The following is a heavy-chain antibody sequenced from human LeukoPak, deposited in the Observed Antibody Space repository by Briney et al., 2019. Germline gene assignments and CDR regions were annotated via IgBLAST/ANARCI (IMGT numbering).Heavy chain of an antibody. V-gene: IGHV3-23*01. CDR1: GFTFSNYA. CDR3: AKDLRSSADSKMGAADY. Sequence: PGGSLRLSCAASGFTFSNYAMRWVRQAPGKGLEWVSGISGSGDSTYYADSVKGRFTISRDSSKNTLYLQMNSLRAEDTAVYYCAKDLRSSADSKMGAADYWGQGTLVTVSS. CDR2: ISGSGDST. D-gene: IGHD1-26*01. J-gene: IGHJ4*02.